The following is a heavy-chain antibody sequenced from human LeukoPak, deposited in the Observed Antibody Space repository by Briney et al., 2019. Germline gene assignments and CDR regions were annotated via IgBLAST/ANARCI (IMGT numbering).Heavy chain of an antibody. Sequence: GGSLRLSCAASGFTFSSYAMSWVRQAPGKGLEWVSAISGSGGSTYYADSVKGRFTISRDNSKNTLYLQMNSLRAEDTAVYYCARSVGDGYTEGPFDYWGQGTLVTVSS. CDR3: ARSVGDGYTEGPFDY. D-gene: IGHD5-24*01. J-gene: IGHJ4*02. V-gene: IGHV3-23*01. CDR1: GFTFSSYA. CDR2: ISGSGGST.